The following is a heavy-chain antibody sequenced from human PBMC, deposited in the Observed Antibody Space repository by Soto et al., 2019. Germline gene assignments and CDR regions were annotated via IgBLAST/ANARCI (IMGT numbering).Heavy chain of an antibody. CDR2: INPSGGRT. D-gene: IGHD3-22*01. Sequence: SVKVSCKASGNSFTTYYMHWVRQAPGQGLEWMGIINPSGGRTTYAQKFQGRVTMTRDTSTSTFHMELSSLTSEDTAVYYCAGLYHYDSSGYYDYWGQGTLVSVSS. V-gene: IGHV1-46*01. J-gene: IGHJ4*02. CDR3: AGLYHYDSSGYYDY. CDR1: GNSFTTYY.